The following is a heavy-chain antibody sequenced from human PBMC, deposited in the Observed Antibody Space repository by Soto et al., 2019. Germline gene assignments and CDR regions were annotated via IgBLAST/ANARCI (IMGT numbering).Heavy chain of an antibody. V-gene: IGHV3-30*18. J-gene: IGHJ4*02. CDR2: ITHDGSNK. Sequence: PGGSLGLSCSASGFTFSTYGMHWVRQAPGKGLDWVAIITHDGSNKHYADSVKGRFTISRDNSKNTLFLQMNSLRAEDTAVYYCAKEYYYDGSGYSHWGQGTLVTVSS. CDR3: AKEYYYDGSGYSH. CDR1: GFTFSTYG. D-gene: IGHD3-22*01.